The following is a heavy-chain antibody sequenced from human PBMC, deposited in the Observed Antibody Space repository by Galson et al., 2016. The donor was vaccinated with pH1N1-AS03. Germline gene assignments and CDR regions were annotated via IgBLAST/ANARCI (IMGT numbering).Heavy chain of an antibody. V-gene: IGHV1-3*01. CDR1: GYTFTSYA. D-gene: IGHD4-17*01. CDR3: ARSDYGDYVDY. Sequence: QSGAEVKKPGASVKVSCKASGYTFTSYAMHWVRQAPGQGLEWMGWITAGNGDTKYSQKYQGRVTITRDTSASMAYMGLSSLRSEDTAVYHCARSDYGDYVDYWGQGTLVTVSS. J-gene: IGHJ4*02. CDR2: ITAGNGDT.